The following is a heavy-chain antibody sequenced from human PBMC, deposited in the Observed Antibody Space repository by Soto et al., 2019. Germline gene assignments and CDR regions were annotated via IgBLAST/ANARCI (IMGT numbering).Heavy chain of an antibody. Sequence: EVQLVESGGGLVQPGGSLRLSCVDSGFTFSSYWMSWVRQAPVKGLEWVGNIKQDGSEENYVDSVKGRFTISRDNAKNSMYLQRNSLRVEDTAAYYCARIAASGRGWDVWGQGTTVVVSS. D-gene: IGHD3-10*01. CDR1: GFTFSSYW. CDR3: ARIAASGRGWDV. V-gene: IGHV3-7*01. CDR2: IKQDGSEE. J-gene: IGHJ6*01.